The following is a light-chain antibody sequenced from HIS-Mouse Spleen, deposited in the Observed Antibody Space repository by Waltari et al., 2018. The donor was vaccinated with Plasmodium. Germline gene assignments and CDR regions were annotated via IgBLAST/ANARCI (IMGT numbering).Light chain of an antibody. J-gene: IGLJ2*01. V-gene: IGLV2-8*01. CDR1: SSDVGGYHY. Sequence: QSALTQPPSASGSPGQSVTISCTGTSSDVGGYHYASWSQQHPGKAPKLMIEEVSKRPAGVPDRFGGSKSGNTASLTVSGRQAEEEADYYCSSYAGSNNVVFGGGTKLTVL. CDR2: EVS. CDR3: SSYAGSNNVV.